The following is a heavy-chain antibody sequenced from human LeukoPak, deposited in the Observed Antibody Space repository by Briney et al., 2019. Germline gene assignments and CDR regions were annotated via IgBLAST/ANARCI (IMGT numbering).Heavy chain of an antibody. Sequence: SETLSLTCTVSGGSISSYYWSWIRQPPGKGLEWIGYIYYSGSTNYNPSLKSRVTISVDTSKNQFSLELSSVTAADTAVYYCARGGALRFLEWSYYYYYYMDVWGKGTTVTVSS. J-gene: IGHJ6*03. D-gene: IGHD3-3*01. CDR2: IYYSGST. V-gene: IGHV4-59*01. CDR3: ARGGALRFLEWSYYYYYYMDV. CDR1: GGSISSYY.